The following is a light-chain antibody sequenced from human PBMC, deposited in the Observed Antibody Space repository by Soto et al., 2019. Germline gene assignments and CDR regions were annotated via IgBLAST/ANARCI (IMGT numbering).Light chain of an antibody. CDR2: DVN. V-gene: IGLV2-14*03. CDR1: SSDVGLYNY. Sequence: QSALTQPASVSGSPGQSITISCTGSSSDVGLYNYVSWYQQHPGKAPKLMIYDVNDRPSGVSDRFSGSKSGNTASLNISGLQADDEADYFCSSYTSDTTHVVFGGGTQLTVL. CDR3: SSYTSDTTHVV. J-gene: IGLJ2*01.